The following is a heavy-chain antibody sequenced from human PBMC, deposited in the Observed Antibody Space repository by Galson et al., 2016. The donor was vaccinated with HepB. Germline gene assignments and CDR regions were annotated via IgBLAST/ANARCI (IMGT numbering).Heavy chain of an antibody. V-gene: IGHV1-69*10. D-gene: IGHD3-3*01. CDR3: AREKILRPPDDLWSDTYSYFFGGEIDP. CDR2: IIPPLGRG. CDR1: GYTFTNYG. J-gene: IGHJ5*02. Sequence: SVKVSCKASGYTFTNYGINWVRQAPGQGLEWMGGIIPPLGRGDYAQKFQGRVTITADKSTDTGYLELSRVTSEDTAVYYCAREKILRPPDDLWSDTYSYFFGGEIDPWGQGTLVTISS.